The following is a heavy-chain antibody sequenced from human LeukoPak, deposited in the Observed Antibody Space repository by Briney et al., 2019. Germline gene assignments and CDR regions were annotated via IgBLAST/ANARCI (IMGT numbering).Heavy chain of an antibody. J-gene: IGHJ4*02. D-gene: IGHD1-14*01. CDR2: ISGSGGST. Sequence: GGSLRLSCAASGFTFSSYAMSWVRQAPGKGLEWVSAISGSGGSTYYADSIKGRFTISRDNANNFLYLQMNSLRAEDTAVYYCATETNGRHYDYWGQGTLLTVSS. V-gene: IGHV3-23*01. CDR3: ATETNGRHYDY. CDR1: GFTFSSYA.